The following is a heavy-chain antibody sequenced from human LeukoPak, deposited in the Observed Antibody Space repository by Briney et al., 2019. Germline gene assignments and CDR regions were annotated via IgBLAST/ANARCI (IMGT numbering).Heavy chain of an antibody. D-gene: IGHD4-17*01. CDR1: GFTFSTFA. CDR2: IFPSGGEI. J-gene: IGHJ4*02. CDR3: ARDRLHYGEYEKTLDY. V-gene: IGHV3-21*01. Sequence: PGGSLRLSCAASGFTFSTFAMIWVRQPPGKGLEWVSSIFPSGGEIHYADSVKGRFTISRDNAKSSLYLQMNSLRADDTAVYYCARDRLHYGEYEKTLDYWGQGTLVTVSS.